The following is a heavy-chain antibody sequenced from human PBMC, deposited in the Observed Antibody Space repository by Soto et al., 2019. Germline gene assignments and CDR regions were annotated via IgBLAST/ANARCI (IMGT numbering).Heavy chain of an antibody. D-gene: IGHD2-8*01. J-gene: IGHJ5*02. CDR1: GLTFSSYW. Sequence: EVQLVESGGGSVQPGGSLRLSCAVSGLTFSSYWMHWVRQAPGKGLVWVSRINSDGSSTSYADSVKGRFTISRDNAKNTVYLQMNSLRDEDTAVYYCATPFARFCTTTDCAKLDHWGQVTLVTVSS. CDR3: ATPFARFCTTTDCAKLDH. V-gene: IGHV3-74*01. CDR2: INSDGSST.